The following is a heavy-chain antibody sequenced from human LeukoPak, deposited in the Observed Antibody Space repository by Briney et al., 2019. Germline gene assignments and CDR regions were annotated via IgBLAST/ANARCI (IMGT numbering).Heavy chain of an antibody. CDR2: MNPKSGDT. CDR1: GYIFIDYE. Sequence: ASVKVSCKASGYIFIDYEINWVRQATGQGLEWMGWMNPKSGDTGYEQKFQSRVTITRDSSISTVYMELSSLRSEDTALYYCARGRYMDVWGKGTTVTVSS. V-gene: IGHV1-8*03. CDR3: ARGRYMDV. J-gene: IGHJ6*03.